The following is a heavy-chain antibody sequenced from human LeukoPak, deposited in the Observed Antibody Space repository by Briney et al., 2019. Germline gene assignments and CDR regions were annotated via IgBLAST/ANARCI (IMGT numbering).Heavy chain of an antibody. CDR2: TYSGGVT. CDR1: GFTVSSNY. J-gene: IGHJ4*02. Sequence: PGGSLRLSCAASGFTVSSNYMSWVRQAPGKGLEWVSVTYSGGVTYYADSVKGRFTISRDNSKNTLYLQMNSLRAEDTAVYYCARVSGSPGREFDYWGQGTLVTVSS. D-gene: IGHD1-26*01. V-gene: IGHV3-53*01. CDR3: ARVSGSPGREFDY.